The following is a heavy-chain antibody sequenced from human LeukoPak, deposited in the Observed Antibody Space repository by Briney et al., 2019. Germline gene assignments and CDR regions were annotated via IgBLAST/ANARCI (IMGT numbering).Heavy chain of an antibody. Sequence: GGSLRLSCAVSGFTVSGDYMSWVRQAPGKGLEGVSVIYSGGSTYYSDSVKGRFTISRDNSKNTLYLQMNSLRAEDTAVYYCAELGITMIGGVWGKGTTVTISS. CDR2: IYSGGST. J-gene: IGHJ6*04. D-gene: IGHD3-10*02. CDR3: AELGITMIGGV. V-gene: IGHV3-53*01. CDR1: GFTVSGDY.